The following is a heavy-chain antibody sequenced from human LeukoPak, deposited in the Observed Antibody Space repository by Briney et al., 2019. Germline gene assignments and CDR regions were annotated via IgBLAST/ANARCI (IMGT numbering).Heavy chain of an antibody. J-gene: IGHJ4*02. CDR3: ARELSSSWTRRTWGCDY. CDR1: GFTFSSYG. V-gene: IGHV3-30*02. D-gene: IGHD6-13*01. CDR2: IRYDGSNK. Sequence: PGGSLRLSCAASGFTFSSYGMHWVRQAPGKGLEWVAFIRYDGSNKYYADSVKGRFTISRDNSKNTLYLQMNSLRAEDTAVYYCARELSSSWTRRTWGCDYWGQGTLVTVSS.